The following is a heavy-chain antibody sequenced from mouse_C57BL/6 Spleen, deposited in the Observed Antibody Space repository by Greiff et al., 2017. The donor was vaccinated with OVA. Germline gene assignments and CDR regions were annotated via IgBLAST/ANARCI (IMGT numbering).Heavy chain of an antibody. CDR2: INPSSGYT. Sequence: VQLQESGAELAKPGASVKLSCKASGYTFTSYWMHWVQQRPGQGLEWIGYINPSSGYTKYNQKFKDKATLTAAKSSSPDYMQLSSLTYEDSAVYYGGRDWDYGYFDVWGTGTTVTVSS. D-gene: IGHD4-1*01. CDR3: GRDWDYGYFDV. CDR1: GYTFTSYW. V-gene: IGHV1-7*01. J-gene: IGHJ1*03.